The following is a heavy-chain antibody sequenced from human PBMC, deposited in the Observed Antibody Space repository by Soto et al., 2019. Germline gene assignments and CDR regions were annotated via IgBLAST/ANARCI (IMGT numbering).Heavy chain of an antibody. V-gene: IGHV3-30*18. CDR2: ISYDGSDK. CDR3: ANAPYIWGSYRSGWDY. Sequence: QVQLVESGGGVVQPGRSLRLSCAASGFTFSSYGMHWVRQAPGKGLEWVAVISYDGSDKYYADSVKGRVTISRDNSQNTLYLQMNSLRADGTAVYYCANAPYIWGSYRSGWDYWGRGTLVIVSS. J-gene: IGHJ4*02. CDR1: GFTFSSYG. D-gene: IGHD3-16*02.